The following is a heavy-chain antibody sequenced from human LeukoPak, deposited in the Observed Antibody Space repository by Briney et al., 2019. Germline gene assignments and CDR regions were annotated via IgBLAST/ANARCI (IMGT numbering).Heavy chain of an antibody. CDR1: GGSISNYY. J-gene: IGHJ4*02. D-gene: IGHD3-10*01. CDR3: ARYVRGLMPTYFDY. CDR2: VFYNGNT. Sequence: PSETLSLTCTFSGGSISNYYWTWIRQPPGKRLEWIGYVFYNGNTNYNPSLKSRATISVDTSKNQFSLKLNSVTAADTAVYYCARYVRGLMPTYFDYWGQGTLVTVSS. V-gene: IGHV4-59*01.